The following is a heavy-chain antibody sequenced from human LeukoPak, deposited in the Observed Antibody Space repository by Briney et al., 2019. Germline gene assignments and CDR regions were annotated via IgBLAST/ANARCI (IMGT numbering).Heavy chain of an antibody. CDR1: GGSISSSSYY. D-gene: IGHD5-18*01. V-gene: IGHV4-39*07. Sequence: SETLSLTCTVSGGSISSSSYYWGWIRQPPGKGLEWIGSIYYSGSTYYNPSLKSRVTISVDTSKNQFSLKLSSVTAADTAVYYCARGYSYGLAEDAFDIWGQGTMVTVSS. CDR2: IYYSGST. J-gene: IGHJ3*02. CDR3: ARGYSYGLAEDAFDI.